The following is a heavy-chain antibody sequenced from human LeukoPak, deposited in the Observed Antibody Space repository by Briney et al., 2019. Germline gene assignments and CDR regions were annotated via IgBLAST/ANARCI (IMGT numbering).Heavy chain of an antibody. J-gene: IGHJ6*03. CDR2: IYHSGNT. V-gene: IGHV4-38-2*02. CDR3: ARTTEGYCRGRSCYSYYYYMDV. Sequence: SETLSLTCTVSGYSISSGYYWAWIRQPPGKGLQWIGNIYHSGNTYYNPSLKSRVSISVDTSKNQFSLKLSSVTAADTAVYYCARTTEGYCRGRSCYSYYYYMDVWGKGTTVTVSS. CDR1: GYSISSGYY. D-gene: IGHD2-15*01.